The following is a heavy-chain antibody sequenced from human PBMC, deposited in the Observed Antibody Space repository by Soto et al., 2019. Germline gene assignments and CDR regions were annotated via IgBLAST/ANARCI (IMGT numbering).Heavy chain of an antibody. CDR3: AKDPPSEKLQPDYGMDV. D-gene: IGHD2-15*01. CDR2: ISASGRST. V-gene: IGHV3-23*01. CDR1: GLTFSTSA. Sequence: GGSLRLSCAASGLTFSTSAMSWVRQAPGKGLEWVSLISASGRSTDYADSVKGRFTISRDNSKSTVYLQMNSLRADDTAVYYCAKDPPSEKLQPDYGMDVWGQGTMVTVS. J-gene: IGHJ6*02.